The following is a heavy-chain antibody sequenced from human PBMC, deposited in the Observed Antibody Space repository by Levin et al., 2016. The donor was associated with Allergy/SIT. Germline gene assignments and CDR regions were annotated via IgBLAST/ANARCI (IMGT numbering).Heavy chain of an antibody. J-gene: IGHJ5*02. D-gene: IGHD6-19*01. CDR2: IYYSGST. CDR3: AGAIAVAGTWSGP. Sequence: WIRQPPGKGLEWIGSIYYSGSTYYNPSLKSRVTISVDTSKNQFSLKLSSVTAADTAVYYCAGAIAVAGTWSGPWGQGTLVTVSS. V-gene: IGHV4-39*01.